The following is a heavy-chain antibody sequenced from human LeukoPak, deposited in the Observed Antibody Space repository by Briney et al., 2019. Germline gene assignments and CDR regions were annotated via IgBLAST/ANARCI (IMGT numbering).Heavy chain of an antibody. CDR3: ARGPISGWSADY. D-gene: IGHD6-19*01. CDR1: GLTFSSYN. CDR2: ISNSGSMI. Sequence: PGGSLRLSCAGSGLTFSSYNMNWVRQAPGKGLGWVSYISNSGSMIYYADSVKGRFTLSRDNAKNSLYLQMNSLRDEDTAVYYCARGPISGWSADYWGQGTLVTVSS. V-gene: IGHV3-48*02. J-gene: IGHJ4*02.